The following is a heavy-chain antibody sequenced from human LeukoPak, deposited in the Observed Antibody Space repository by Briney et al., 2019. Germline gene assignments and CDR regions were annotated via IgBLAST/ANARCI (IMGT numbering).Heavy chain of an antibody. CDR1: GGSISSSNW. CDR3: ATRDYDSSGYLNY. CDR2: IYHSGST. D-gene: IGHD3-22*01. V-gene: IGHV4-4*02. Sequence: RPSETLSLTCAVSGGSISSSNWWSWVRQPPGKGLEWIGEIYHSGSTNYNPSLMSRVTISVDKSKNQFSLKLSSVTAADTAVYYCATRDYDSSGYLNYWGQGTLVTVSS. J-gene: IGHJ4*02.